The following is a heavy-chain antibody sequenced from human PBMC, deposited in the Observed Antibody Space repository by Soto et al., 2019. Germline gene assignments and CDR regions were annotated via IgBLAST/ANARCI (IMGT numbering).Heavy chain of an antibody. J-gene: IGHJ5*02. CDR2: IYHVGTS. V-gene: IGHV4-61*01. CDR3: ARESIVGDTKFDP. Sequence: SETLSLTCTVSGDSLSSGRYYWTWLRQPPGKGLEWIGYIYHVGTSKYNPSLNSRATISLDTSKSQFSLRLRSVTAADTAVYFCARESIVGDTKFDPWGHGTLVTVSS. D-gene: IGHD1-26*01. CDR1: GDSLSSGRYY.